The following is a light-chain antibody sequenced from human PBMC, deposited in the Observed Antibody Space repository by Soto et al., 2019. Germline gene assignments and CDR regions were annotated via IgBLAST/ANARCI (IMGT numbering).Light chain of an antibody. V-gene: IGKV1-13*02. CDR1: QGIGSA. Sequence: AIQLTQSPSSLSASVGDRVTITCRASQGIGSALAWYQQKPGKAPKLLIYDASSLESGVPSRFSGSGSGTDFTLTISSLQPEDFATYYCQQAFSFPRTFGQGTKVDIK. CDR2: DAS. J-gene: IGKJ1*01. CDR3: QQAFSFPRT.